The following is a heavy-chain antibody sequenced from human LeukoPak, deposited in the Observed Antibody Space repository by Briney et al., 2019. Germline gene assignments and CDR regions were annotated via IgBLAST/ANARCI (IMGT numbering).Heavy chain of an antibody. J-gene: IGHJ4*02. CDR2: INHSGST. CDR3: ARGRRDYYGSGSYRLHLPFDY. Sequence: TSETLSLTCAVCGGSFSGYYWSWIRQPPGKGLEWIGEINHSGSTNYNPSLKSRVTISVDTSKNQFSLKLSSVTAADTAVYYCARGRRDYYGSGSYRLHLPFDYWGQGTLVTVSS. D-gene: IGHD3-10*01. CDR1: GGSFSGYY. V-gene: IGHV4-34*01.